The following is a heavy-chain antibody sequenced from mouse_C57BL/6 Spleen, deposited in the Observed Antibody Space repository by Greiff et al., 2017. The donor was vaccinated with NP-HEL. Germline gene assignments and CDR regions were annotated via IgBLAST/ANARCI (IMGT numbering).Heavy chain of an antibody. J-gene: IGHJ4*01. V-gene: IGHV5-9-1*02. CDR2: ISSGGDYI. Sequence: EVHLVESGEGLVKPGGSLKLSCAASGFTFSSYAMSWVRQTPEKRLEWVAYISSGGDYIYYADTVKGRFTISRDNARNTLYLQMSSLKSEDTAMYYGTRGNYYGSSYDAMDYWGQGTSVTVSS. CDR3: TRGNYYGSSYDAMDY. D-gene: IGHD1-1*01. CDR1: GFTFSSYA.